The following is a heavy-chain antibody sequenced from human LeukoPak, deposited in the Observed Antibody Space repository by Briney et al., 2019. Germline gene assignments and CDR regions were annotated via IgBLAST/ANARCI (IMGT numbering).Heavy chain of an antibody. CDR1: GFTFDDYT. Sequence: GGSLRLSCAASGFTFDDYTMHWVRQAPGKGPEWVSLISWDGGSTYYADSVKGRFTISRDNSKNSLYLQMNSLRTEDTALYYCAKGNYYYMDVWGKGTTVTISS. CDR3: AKGNYYYMDV. D-gene: IGHD3-10*01. CDR2: ISWDGGST. J-gene: IGHJ6*03. V-gene: IGHV3-43*01.